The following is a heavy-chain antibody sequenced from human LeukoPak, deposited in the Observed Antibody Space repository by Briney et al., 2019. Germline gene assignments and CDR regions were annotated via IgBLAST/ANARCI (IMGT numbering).Heavy chain of an antibody. CDR1: GGTFSSSA. V-gene: IGHV1-69*13. CDR2: ILPIFGTA. J-gene: IGHJ4*02. D-gene: IGHD1-26*01. CDR3: ARGVVGATTGAYSFDY. Sequence: ASVKVSCKASGGTFSSSAISWVRQAPGQGLEWMGGILPIFGTANYAQRFQGRVTITADESTSTAYMELSSLRSEDTAVYYCARGVVGATTGAYSFDYWGQGTPVTVSS.